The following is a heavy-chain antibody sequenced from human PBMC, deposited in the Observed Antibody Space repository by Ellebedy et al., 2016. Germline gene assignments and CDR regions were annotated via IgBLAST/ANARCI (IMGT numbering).Heavy chain of an antibody. Sequence: ASVKVSCKASGGTFSSYAISWVRQAPGQGLEWMGGIIPILGIANYAQKFQGRVTITADKSTSTAYMELSSLRSEDTAVYYCARVGNYYYYYYYYMDVWGKGTTVTVSS. CDR3: ARVGNYYYYYYYYMDV. V-gene: IGHV1-69*10. CDR1: GGTFSSYA. CDR2: IIPILGIA. J-gene: IGHJ6*03. D-gene: IGHD1-26*01.